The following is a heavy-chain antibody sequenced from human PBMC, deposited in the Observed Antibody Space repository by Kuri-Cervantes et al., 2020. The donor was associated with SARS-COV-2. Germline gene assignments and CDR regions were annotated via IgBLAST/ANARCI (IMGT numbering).Heavy chain of an antibody. Sequence: SVKVSCKASGYTFINYDINWVRQATGQGLEWMGGIIPIFGTANYAQKFQGRVTITADESTSTAYMELSSLRSEDTAVYYCARDNFWGWQQLDLWGQGTLVTVSS. D-gene: IGHD6-13*01. CDR1: GYTFINYD. J-gene: IGHJ5*02. V-gene: IGHV1-69*13. CDR3: ARDNFWGWQQLDL. CDR2: IIPIFGTA.